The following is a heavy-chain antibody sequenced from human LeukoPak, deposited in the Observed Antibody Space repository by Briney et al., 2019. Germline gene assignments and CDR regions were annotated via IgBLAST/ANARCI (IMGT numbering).Heavy chain of an antibody. D-gene: IGHD6-13*01. CDR1: GFTFSLYT. Sequence: GGSLRLSCAASGFTFSLYTMHWVRQAPGKGLEWVSGISWNSGSIGYADSVKGRFTISRDNAKNSLYLQMNSLRAEDTALYYCAKDIAAAGIAFDYWGQGTLVTVSS. CDR2: ISWNSGSI. J-gene: IGHJ4*02. V-gene: IGHV3-9*01. CDR3: AKDIAAAGIAFDY.